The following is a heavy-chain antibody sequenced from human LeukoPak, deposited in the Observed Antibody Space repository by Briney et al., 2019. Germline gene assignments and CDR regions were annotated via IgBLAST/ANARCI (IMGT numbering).Heavy chain of an antibody. CDR2: IIPIFGTA. Sequence: SVKVSCKASGGTFSSYAISWVRQAPGQGLEWMGRIIPIFGTANYAQKFQGRVTITTDESTSTAYMELSSLRSEDTAVYYCARAVGATESLDYWGQGTLVTVSS. CDR3: ARAVGATESLDY. J-gene: IGHJ4*02. D-gene: IGHD1-26*01. V-gene: IGHV1-69*05. CDR1: GGTFSSYA.